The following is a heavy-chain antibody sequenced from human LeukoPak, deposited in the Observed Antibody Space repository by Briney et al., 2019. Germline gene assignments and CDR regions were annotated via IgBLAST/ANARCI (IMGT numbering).Heavy chain of an antibody. D-gene: IGHD6-6*01. CDR1: GGTFSSYA. Sequence: SVKVSCKASGGTFSSYAISWLRQAPGQGLEWMGGIIPIFGTANYAQKFQGRVTITADESTSTAYMELSSLRSEDTAVHYCARDAEQLVQAYWGQGTLVTVSS. J-gene: IGHJ4*02. CDR3: ARDAEQLVQAY. CDR2: IIPIFGTA. V-gene: IGHV1-69*13.